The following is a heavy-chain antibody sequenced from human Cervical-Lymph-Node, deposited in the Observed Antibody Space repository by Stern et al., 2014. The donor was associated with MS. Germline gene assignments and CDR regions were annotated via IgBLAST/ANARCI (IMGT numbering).Heavy chain of an antibody. D-gene: IGHD2-21*02. V-gene: IGHV4-61*08. Sequence: QVQLQESRPGLVKPSETLSLTCSVSGASVNSADHYWTWIRQPPGKGLEWIGYIHHSGRNYYNPSLGGRVTMSLDTSKNQFSLKLTSVTAADTAVYFCGGAKYGDLDYWGQGTLVAVSS. CDR1: GASVNSADHY. CDR3: GGAKYGDLDY. CDR2: IHHSGRN. J-gene: IGHJ4*02.